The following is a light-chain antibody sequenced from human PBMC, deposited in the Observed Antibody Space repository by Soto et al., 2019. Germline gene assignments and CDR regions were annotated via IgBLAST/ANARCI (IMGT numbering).Light chain of an antibody. CDR1: SSNIGAGYD. Sequence: QSVLTQPPSVSGAPGQRVTLSCTGSSSNIGAGYDVHWYQQLPGTAPKLLIYGNSNRPSGVPDRLSVSKSGTSASLAITGLQAEDEADYYCQSYDSSLSGWVFGGGTKQTGL. V-gene: IGLV1-40*01. J-gene: IGLJ3*02. CDR2: GNS. CDR3: QSYDSSLSGWV.